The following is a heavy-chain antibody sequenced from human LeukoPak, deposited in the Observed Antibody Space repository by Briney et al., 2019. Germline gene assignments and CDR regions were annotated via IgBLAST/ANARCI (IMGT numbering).Heavy chain of an antibody. CDR2: IYTSGST. V-gene: IGHV4-61*02. D-gene: IGHD6-13*01. Sequence: SGTLSLTCTVSGGSISSGSYYWSWIRQPAGKGLEWIGRIYTSGSTNYNPSLKSRVTMSVDTSKNQFSLKLSSVTAADTAVYYCARENSSSWYAGFLRHFDLWGRGTLVTVSS. CDR1: GGSISSGSYY. CDR3: ARENSSSWYAGFLRHFDL. J-gene: IGHJ2*01.